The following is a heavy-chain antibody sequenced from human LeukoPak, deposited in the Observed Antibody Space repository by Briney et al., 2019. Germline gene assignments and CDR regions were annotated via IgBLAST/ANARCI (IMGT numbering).Heavy chain of an antibody. Sequence: MSGGSLRLSCAASGFTFSSYAMSWVRQAPGKGLEWVSSISCTSGYIHYADSVKGRFSISRDNAKNLVHLEMDILRADDTAVYYCARDQRPDHEILIGFYHFDYWGQGTLVTVSS. CDR2: ISCTSGYI. CDR3: ARDQRPDHEILIGFYHFDY. CDR1: GFTFSSYA. V-gene: IGHV3-21*01. J-gene: IGHJ4*02. D-gene: IGHD3-9*01.